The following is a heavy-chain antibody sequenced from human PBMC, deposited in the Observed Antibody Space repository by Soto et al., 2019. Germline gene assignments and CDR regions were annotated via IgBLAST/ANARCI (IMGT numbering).Heavy chain of an antibody. CDR1: GFTFSSYE. CDR2: ISSSGSTI. V-gene: IGHV3-48*03. J-gene: IGHJ4*02. D-gene: IGHD3-9*01. CDR3: ARAPRTYYDILTGYYYVERYFDY. Sequence: GGSLRLSCAASGFTFSSYEMNWVRQAPGKGLEWVSYISSSGSTIYYADSVKGRFTISRDNAKNSLYLQMNSLRAEDTAVYYCARAPRTYYDILTGYYYVERYFDYWGQGTLVTVSS.